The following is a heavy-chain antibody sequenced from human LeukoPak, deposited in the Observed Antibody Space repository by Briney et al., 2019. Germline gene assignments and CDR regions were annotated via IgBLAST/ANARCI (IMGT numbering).Heavy chain of an antibody. CDR3: IKDMGFDLLKDAFDL. J-gene: IGHJ3*01. CDR2: ISWDGRNM. V-gene: IGHV3-9*01. CDR1: GFSIDDYA. D-gene: IGHD1-26*01. Sequence: GGSLRLSCAASGFSIDDYAMHWVRQAPGQGLEGVSSISWDGRNMAYAASVKGRFTISRDNAQNSLYLQMYSLKIEDTAFYYCIKDMGFDLLKDAFDLWGQGMLVTVSS.